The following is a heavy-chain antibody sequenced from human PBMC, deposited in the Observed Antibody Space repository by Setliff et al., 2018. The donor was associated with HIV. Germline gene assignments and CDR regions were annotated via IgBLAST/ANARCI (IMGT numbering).Heavy chain of an antibody. J-gene: IGHJ6*03. CDR2: IHYSGSP. Sequence: SETLSLTCTVSGGSITGHYWSWIRQPPGKGLEWIGYIHYSGSPNYNPSLKSRVSISLDTSKKQVSLKLNSVTAADTAVYYCARGLSIFGVATPGFYSFMDVWGKGTTVTAP. D-gene: IGHD3-3*01. CDR1: GGSITGHY. V-gene: IGHV4-59*11. CDR3: ARGLSIFGVATPGFYSFMDV.